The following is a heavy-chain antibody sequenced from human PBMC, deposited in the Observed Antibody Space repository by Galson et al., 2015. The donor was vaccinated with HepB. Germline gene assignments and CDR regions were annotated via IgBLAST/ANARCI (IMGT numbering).Heavy chain of an antibody. V-gene: IGHV3-30*03. CDR3: ARRSYYDLGSYSFDY. D-gene: IGHD3-10*01. CDR1: GFSFSNYG. CDR2: ISYDGSYR. J-gene: IGHJ4*02. Sequence: SLRLSCAASGFSFSNYGIHWVRQAPGKGLEWMAVISYDGSYRYYADSVKGRFTVSRDSSRSMLYLQMNSLRVEDTAVYYCARRSYYDLGSYSFDYWGQGTLVTVSS.